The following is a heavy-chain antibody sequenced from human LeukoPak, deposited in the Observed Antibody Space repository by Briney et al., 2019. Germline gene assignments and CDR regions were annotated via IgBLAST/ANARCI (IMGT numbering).Heavy chain of an antibody. D-gene: IGHD2-15*01. CDR1: GGTFSSYA. J-gene: IGHJ4*02. CDR3: ARASYCSGGSCYGIFDY. Sequence: GASVKVSCKASGGTFSSYAISWVRQAPGQGLEWMGGIIPIFGTANYAQKFQGRVTITADKSTSTAYMELSSLRSEDTAVYYCARASYCSGGSCYGIFDYWGQGTLVTVSS. V-gene: IGHV1-69*06. CDR2: IIPIFGTA.